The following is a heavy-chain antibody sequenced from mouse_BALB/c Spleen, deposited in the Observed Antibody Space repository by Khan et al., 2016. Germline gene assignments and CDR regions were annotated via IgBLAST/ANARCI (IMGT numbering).Heavy chain of an antibody. D-gene: IGHD2-12*01. J-gene: IGHJ3*01. V-gene: IGHV14-3*02. CDR2: IDPANGNT. CDR3: ASGGFLRGFAY. Sequence: EVQLQESGAELVKPGASVKLSCTASGFNIKDTYMHWVKQRPEQGLEWIGRIDPANGNTKYDPKFQGKATITADTSSNTAYLQLCSLTSEDTAVYYCASGGFLRGFAYWGQGTLVTVSA. CDR1: GFNIKDTY.